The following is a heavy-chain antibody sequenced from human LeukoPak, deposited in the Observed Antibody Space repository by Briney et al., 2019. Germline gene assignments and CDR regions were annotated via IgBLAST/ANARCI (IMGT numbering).Heavy chain of an antibody. Sequence: ASVKVSCKASGYTFTSYAIHWVRQAPGQGLEWMGWISAYNGNTNYAQKLQGRVTMTTDTSTSTAYMELRSLRSDDTAVYYCARGGMITFGGVIGYYGMDVWGQGTTVTVSS. CDR2: ISAYNGNT. J-gene: IGHJ6*02. CDR3: ARGGMITFGGVIGYYGMDV. V-gene: IGHV1-18*04. D-gene: IGHD3-16*01. CDR1: GYTFTSYA.